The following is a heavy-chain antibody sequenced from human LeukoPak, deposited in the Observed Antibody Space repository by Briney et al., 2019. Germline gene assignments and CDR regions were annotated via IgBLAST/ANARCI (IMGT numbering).Heavy chain of an antibody. CDR3: ARHGGPGTAGFSDAFAI. CDR2: IYPGDSDP. D-gene: IGHD3-10*01. V-gene: IGHV5-51*01. J-gene: IGHJ3*02. Sequence: GESLKISCKGSGYTFTNYWIGWVRQMPGKGLEWMGIIYPGDSDPRYSPSFQGQVTISADKSISTAYLQWSSLKASDTAMYYCARHGGPGTAGFSDAFAIWGQGTMVTVSS. CDR1: GYTFTNYW.